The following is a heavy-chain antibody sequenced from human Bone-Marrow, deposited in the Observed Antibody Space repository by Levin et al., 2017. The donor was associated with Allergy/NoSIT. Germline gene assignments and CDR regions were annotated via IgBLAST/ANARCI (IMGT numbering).Heavy chain of an antibody. CDR2: ISADTKTM. Sequence: GGSLRLSCEASGFTFSAYGMDWVRQAPGKGLEWVSYISADTKTMYYADSVRGRFTISRDNAKKSLFLQMNSLRAEDAALYYCARDNTISVAGRNDWFFDLWGRGTRVTVSS. J-gene: IGHJ2*01. D-gene: IGHD6-19*01. CDR1: GFTFSAYG. CDR3: ARDNTISVAGRNDWFFDL. V-gene: IGHV3-48*01.